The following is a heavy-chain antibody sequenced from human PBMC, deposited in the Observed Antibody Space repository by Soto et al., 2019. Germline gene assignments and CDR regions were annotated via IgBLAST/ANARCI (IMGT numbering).Heavy chain of an antibody. D-gene: IGHD5-12*01. J-gene: IGHJ4*02. CDR2: IYYSGSP. CDR3: ARKLGATISDY. Sequence: QVQLQESGPGLVKPSQTLSLTCTVSGGSISSGGYYWNWIRQHPGKGLEWIGYIYYSGSPYYNPSLKSRVTISVDTSKNQFSLKLSSVTAADTAVYYCARKLGATISDYWGQGTLVTVSS. CDR1: GGSISSGGYY. V-gene: IGHV4-31*03.